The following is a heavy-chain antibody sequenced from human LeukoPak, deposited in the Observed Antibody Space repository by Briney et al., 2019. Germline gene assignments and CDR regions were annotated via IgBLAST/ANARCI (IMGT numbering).Heavy chain of an antibody. D-gene: IGHD3-22*01. CDR1: GFTFGSYS. CDR2: ISSSSSYI. Sequence: GGSLRLSCAASGFTFGSYSMNWVRQAPGKGLEWVSSISSSSSYIYYADSVKGRFTISRDNAKNSLYLQMNSLRAEDTAVYYCARDFAYYDSSGLDYWGQGTLVTVSS. J-gene: IGHJ4*02. CDR3: ARDFAYYDSSGLDY. V-gene: IGHV3-21*01.